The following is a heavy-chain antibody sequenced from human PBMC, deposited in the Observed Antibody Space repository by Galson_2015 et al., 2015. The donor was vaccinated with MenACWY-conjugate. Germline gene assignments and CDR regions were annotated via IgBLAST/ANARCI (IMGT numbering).Heavy chain of an antibody. V-gene: IGHV3-30*18. CDR2: VSYDGGTK. CDR1: GFTFSNYG. J-gene: IGHJ4*02. Sequence: SLRLSCAASGFTFSNYGMHWVRQTPDKGLEWVAVVSYDGGTKYYADSVKGRFSISRDNSKNTVDLQMNNLSVDDAAVYFCAKEGAARTFREEFDYWGQGTLVTVSS. CDR3: AKEGAARTFREEFDY. D-gene: IGHD5-24*01.